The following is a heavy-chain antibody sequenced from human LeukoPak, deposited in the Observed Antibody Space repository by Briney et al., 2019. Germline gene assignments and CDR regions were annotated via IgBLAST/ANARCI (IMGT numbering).Heavy chain of an antibody. D-gene: IGHD6-19*01. J-gene: IGHJ6*03. CDR3: AILGSSGWTDYYYYYMDV. V-gene: IGHV3-7*01. CDR1: GFTFSSYW. Sequence: PGGSLRLSCAASGFTFSSYWMSWVRQAPGKGLEWVANIKQDGSEKYYVDSVKGRFTISRDNAKNSLYLQMNSLRAENTAVYYCAILGSSGWTDYYYYYMDVWGKGTTVTVSS. CDR2: IKQDGSEK.